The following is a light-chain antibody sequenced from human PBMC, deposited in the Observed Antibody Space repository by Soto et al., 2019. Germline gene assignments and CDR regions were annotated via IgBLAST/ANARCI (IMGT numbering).Light chain of an antibody. CDR3: QQYNTYSRT. CDR1: QSISSW. J-gene: IGKJ1*01. Sequence: DIQMTQSPSTLSASVGDRVTITCRASQSISSWLEWYQQKPGKTPKLLIYDASSLESGVPSRFSGSGSGTEFTLTISSLQPDDFATYYCQQYNTYSRTFGQGTKVEIK. V-gene: IGKV1-5*01. CDR2: DAS.